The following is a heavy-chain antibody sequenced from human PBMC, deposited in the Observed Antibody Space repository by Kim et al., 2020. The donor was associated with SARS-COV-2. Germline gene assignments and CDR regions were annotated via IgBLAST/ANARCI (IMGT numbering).Heavy chain of an antibody. CDR3: ARGPFTTGYCSSTSCYTFDY. CDR2: INPSGGST. V-gene: IGHV1-46*01. D-gene: IGHD2-2*01. Sequence: ASVKVSCKASGYTFTSYYMHWVRQAPGQGLEWMGIINPSGGSTSYAQKFQGRVTMTRDTSTSTVYMELSSLRSEDTAVYYCARGPFTTGYCSSTSCYTFDYWGQGTLVTVSS. CDR1: GYTFTSYY. J-gene: IGHJ4*02.